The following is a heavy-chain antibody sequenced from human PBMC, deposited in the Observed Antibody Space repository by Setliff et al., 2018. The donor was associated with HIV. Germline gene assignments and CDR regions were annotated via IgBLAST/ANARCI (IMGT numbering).Heavy chain of an antibody. J-gene: IGHJ3*02. CDR3: ARVSSNLWSSFLFESYAFDI. CDR2: IKHGGIT. D-gene: IGHD3-3*01. CDR1: GGSFSGYY. V-gene: IGHV4-34*10. Sequence: SETLSLTCAVYGGSFSGYYWDWVRQPPGKGLEWIGEIKHGGITYYNPSLESRASLSIDTSKNQFSLTLTSVTAADTAVYYCARVSSNLWSSFLFESYAFDIWGQGTVVTVSS.